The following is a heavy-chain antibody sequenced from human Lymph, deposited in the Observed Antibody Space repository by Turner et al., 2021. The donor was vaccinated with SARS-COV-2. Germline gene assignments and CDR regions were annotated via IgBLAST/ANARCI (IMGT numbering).Heavy chain of an antibody. CDR3: ARGSGAGDY. CDR1: GFTFSNSG. Sequence: QVQLVESGGGVVQPGRSLRLSCAASGFTFSNSGMHWLRQAPGKGLEWVAIIWYDGSNKYYADSVKGRFTISRDNSKNTLYLQMNSLRAEDTALYYCARGSGAGDYWGQGTLVTVSS. D-gene: IGHD7-27*01. V-gene: IGHV3-33*01. J-gene: IGHJ4*02. CDR2: IWYDGSNK.